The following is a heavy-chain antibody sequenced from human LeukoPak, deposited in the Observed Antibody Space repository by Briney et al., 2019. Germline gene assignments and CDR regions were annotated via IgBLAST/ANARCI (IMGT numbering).Heavy chain of an antibody. CDR3: ARVCVGNSGYYSDFDY. V-gene: IGHV4-39*07. Sequence: SETLSLTCTVSGGSISSSSYYWGWIRQPPGKGLEWIGSIYYSGSTYYNPSLKSRVTISVDTSKNQFSLKLSSVTAADTAVYYCARVCVGNSGYYSDFDYWGQGTLVTVSS. CDR2: IYYSGST. J-gene: IGHJ4*02. D-gene: IGHD3-22*01. CDR1: GGSISSSSYY.